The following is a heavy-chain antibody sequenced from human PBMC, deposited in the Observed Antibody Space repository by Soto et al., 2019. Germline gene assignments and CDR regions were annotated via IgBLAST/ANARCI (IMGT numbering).Heavy chain of an antibody. V-gene: IGHV1-69*02. CDR2: IIPILGIA. Sequence: QVQLVQSGAEVKKPGSSVKVSCKASGGTFSSYTISWVRQAPGQGLEWMGRIIPILGIANYAQKFQGRVNITADKSTSTAYMELSSLRSEDTAVYYCAMRCSGGSCYRDWYFDLWGRGTLVTVSS. CDR3: AMRCSGGSCYRDWYFDL. D-gene: IGHD2-15*01. J-gene: IGHJ2*01. CDR1: GGTFSSYT.